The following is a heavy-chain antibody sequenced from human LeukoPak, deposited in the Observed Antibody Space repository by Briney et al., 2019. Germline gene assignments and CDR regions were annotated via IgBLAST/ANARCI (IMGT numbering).Heavy chain of an antibody. Sequence: PSETLSLTCTVSGGSISSYYWSWIRQPPGKGLEWIGYIYYSGSTNYNPSLKSRVTISVDTSKNQFSLKLSSVTAADTAVYYCARVGFYGKGGLYYYYMDVWGKGTTVTVSS. D-gene: IGHD2/OR15-2a*01. J-gene: IGHJ6*03. CDR2: IYYSGST. CDR1: GGSISSYY. CDR3: ARVGFYGKGGLYYYYMDV. V-gene: IGHV4-59*01.